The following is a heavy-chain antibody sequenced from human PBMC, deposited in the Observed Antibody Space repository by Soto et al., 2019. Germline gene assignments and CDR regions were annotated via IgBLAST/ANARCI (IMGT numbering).Heavy chain of an antibody. Sequence: NPSETLSLTCAVSGGSISSGGYSWSWIRQPPGKGLEWIGYIYHSGSTYYNPSLKSRVTISVDRSKNQFSLKLSSVTAADTAVYYCARGGDYDSSGYPPYYFDYWGQGTLVTVSS. V-gene: IGHV4-30-2*01. CDR3: ARGGDYDSSGYPPYYFDY. CDR1: GGSISSGGYS. CDR2: IYHSGST. D-gene: IGHD3-22*01. J-gene: IGHJ4*02.